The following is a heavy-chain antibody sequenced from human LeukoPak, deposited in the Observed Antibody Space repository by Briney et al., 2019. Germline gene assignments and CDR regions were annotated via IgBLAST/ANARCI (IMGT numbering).Heavy chain of an antibody. V-gene: IGHV3-66*01. CDR2: IYSGGST. Sequence: GGSLRLSCAASGFTVSSNYMSWVRQAPGKGLEWVSVIYSGGSTYYADSVKGRFTISRDNSKNTLYLQMNSLRAEDTAVYYCASYYDSSGYYYVDYWGQGTLVTVSP. CDR1: GFTVSSNY. J-gene: IGHJ4*02. CDR3: ASYYDSSGYYYVDY. D-gene: IGHD3-22*01.